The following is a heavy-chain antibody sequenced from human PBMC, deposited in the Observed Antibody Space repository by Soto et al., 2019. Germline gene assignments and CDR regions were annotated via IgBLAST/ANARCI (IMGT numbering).Heavy chain of an antibody. Sequence: PSETLSLTCTVSGGSISSGDYYWSWIRQPPGKGLEWIGYIYYSGSTYYNPSLKSRVTISVDTSKNQFSLKLSSVTAADTAVYYCARAPTLEYSSSADAFDIWGQGTMVTVS. CDR3: ARAPTLEYSSSADAFDI. CDR2: IYYSGST. D-gene: IGHD6-6*01. J-gene: IGHJ3*02. V-gene: IGHV4-30-4*01. CDR1: GGSISSGDYY.